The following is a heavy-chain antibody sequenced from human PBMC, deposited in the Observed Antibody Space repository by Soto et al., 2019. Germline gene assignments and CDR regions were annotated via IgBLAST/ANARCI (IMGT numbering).Heavy chain of an antibody. CDR2: IYPSDSDT. CDR3: ARRQDYTSTSVFDY. D-gene: IGHD4-4*01. J-gene: IGHJ4*02. CDR1: GYNFASHW. V-gene: IGHV5-51*01. Sequence: GESLKISCKVSGYNFASHWIGWVRQMPGKGLEWMGIIYPSDSDTRYSPSFQGQVTISADKSISTAYLQWSSLKASDSAMYYCARRQDYTSTSVFDYWGLGTLVTVS.